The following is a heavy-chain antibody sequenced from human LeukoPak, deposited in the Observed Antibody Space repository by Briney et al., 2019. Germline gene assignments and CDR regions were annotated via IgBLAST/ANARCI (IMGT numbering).Heavy chain of an antibody. CDR2: IYHSGST. CDR3: ARLGFAPGHYYDSSGYYYGELDY. D-gene: IGHD3-22*01. J-gene: IGHJ4*02. V-gene: IGHV4-30-2*01. CDR1: GGSISSGGYS. Sequence: PSQTLSLTCAVSGGSISSGGYSWSWIRQPPGKGLEWIGYIYHSGSTNYNPSLKSRVTISVDTSKNQFSLKLSSVTAADTAVYYCARLGFAPGHYYDSSGYYYGELDYWGQGTLVTVSS.